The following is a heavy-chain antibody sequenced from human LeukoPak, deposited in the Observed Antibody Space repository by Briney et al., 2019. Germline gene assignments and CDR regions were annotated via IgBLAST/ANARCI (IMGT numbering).Heavy chain of an antibody. CDR1: GFTVSSNY. V-gene: IGHV3-66*01. CDR3: ARDLGSYYGSGSYYDY. Sequence: GGSLRLSCAASGFTVSSNYMSWVRQAPGKGLEWVSVIYSGGSTYYADSVKGGFIISRDNSKNTLYLQMNSLRAEDTAVYYCARDLGSYYGSGSYYDYWGQGTLVTVSS. D-gene: IGHD3-10*01. J-gene: IGHJ4*02. CDR2: IYSGGST.